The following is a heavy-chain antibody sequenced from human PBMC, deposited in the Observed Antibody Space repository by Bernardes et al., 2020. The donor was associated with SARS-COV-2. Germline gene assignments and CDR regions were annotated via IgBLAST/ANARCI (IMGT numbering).Heavy chain of an antibody. J-gene: IGHJ5*02. D-gene: IGHD4-17*01. Sequence: GSLRLSCAASGFTFSSYAMHWVRQAPGKGLEWVAVISYDGSNKYYADSVKGRFTISRDNSKNTLYLQMNSLRAEDTAVYYCAMFGGDYGTWGQGTLVTVSS. CDR1: GFTFSSYA. CDR2: ISYDGSNK. V-gene: IGHV3-30-3*01. CDR3: AMFGGDYGT.